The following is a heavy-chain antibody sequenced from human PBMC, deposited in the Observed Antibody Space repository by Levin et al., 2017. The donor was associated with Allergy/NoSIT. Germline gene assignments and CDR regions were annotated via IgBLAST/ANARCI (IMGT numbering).Heavy chain of an antibody. V-gene: IGHV3-21*01. CDR3: ARDASGIVGATFAFDI. J-gene: IGHJ3*02. CDR1: GFTFSSYS. CDR2: ISSSSSYI. D-gene: IGHD1-26*01. Sequence: AGGSLRLSCAASGFTFSSYSMNWVRQAPVKGLEWVSSISSSSSYIYYADSVKGRFTISRDNAKNSLYLQMNSLRAEDTAVYYCARDASGIVGATFAFDIWGQGTMVTVSS.